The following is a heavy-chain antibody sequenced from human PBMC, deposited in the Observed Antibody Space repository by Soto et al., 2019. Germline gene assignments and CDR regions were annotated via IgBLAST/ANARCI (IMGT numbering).Heavy chain of an antibody. D-gene: IGHD3-10*01. CDR2: ISWNSGSR. CDR1: GFTFDDYA. Sequence: EVQLVESGGGLVQPGRSLRLSCAASGFTFDDYAMHWVRQASGKGLEWVSGISWNSGSRGYADSVMGRFTISRDNAKNSLSLQMNSLRPEDTALYYCTKARGLTGAKFDSWGQGTLVIVSS. CDR3: TKARGLTGAKFDS. J-gene: IGHJ4*02. V-gene: IGHV3-9*01.